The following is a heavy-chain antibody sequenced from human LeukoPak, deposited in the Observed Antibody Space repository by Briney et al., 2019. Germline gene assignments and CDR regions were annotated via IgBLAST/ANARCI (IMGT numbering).Heavy chain of an antibody. J-gene: IGHJ5*02. V-gene: IGHV3-74*01. CDR2: INSGGSST. D-gene: IGHD3-10*01. CDR3: ARGGPPRITMVRGVRNSNWFDP. CDR1: GFTFSSYW. Sequence: PGGSLRLSCAASGFTFSSYWMHWVRQAPGKGLVWVSRINSGGSSTSYADSVKGRFTISRDNAKNTLYLQMNSLRAEDTAVDYCARGGPPRITMVRGVRNSNWFDPWGQGTLVTVSS.